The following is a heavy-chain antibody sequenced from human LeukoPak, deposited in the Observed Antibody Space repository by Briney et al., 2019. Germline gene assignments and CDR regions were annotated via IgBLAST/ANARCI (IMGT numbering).Heavy chain of an antibody. D-gene: IGHD6-6*01. J-gene: IGHJ4*02. CDR1: GFTFSSYS. Sequence: GGSLRLSCAASGFTFSSYSMNWVRQAPGKGLEWVSSISSSSSYIYYADSVKGRFTISRDNAKNSLYLQMNGLRAEDTAVYYCASKSSSSVTDYWGQGTLVTVSS. CDR2: ISSSSSYI. V-gene: IGHV3-21*01. CDR3: ASKSSSSVTDY.